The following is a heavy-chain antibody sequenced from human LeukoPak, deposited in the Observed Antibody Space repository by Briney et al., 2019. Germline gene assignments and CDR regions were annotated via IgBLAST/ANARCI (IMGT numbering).Heavy chain of an antibody. D-gene: IGHD1-26*01. CDR3: ARDRWEAVGGY. J-gene: IGHJ4*02. CDR2: ISYDGGNK. V-gene: IGHV3-30-3*01. Sequence: GRSLRLSCAASGFTFSSYAMHWVRQAPGKGLEWVAVISYDGGNKYYADSVKGRFTISRDNSKNTLYLQMNSLRAEDTAVYYCARDRWEAVGGYWGQGTLVTVSS. CDR1: GFTFSSYA.